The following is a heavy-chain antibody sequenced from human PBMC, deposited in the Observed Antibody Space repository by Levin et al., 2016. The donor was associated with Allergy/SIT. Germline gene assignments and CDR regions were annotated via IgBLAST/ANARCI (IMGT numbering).Heavy chain of an antibody. CDR3: ARVSRMGATPTYGMDV. CDR2: IYYSGST. V-gene: IGHV4-59*01. D-gene: IGHD1-26*01. Sequence: WIRQPPGKGLEWIGYIYYSGSTNYNPSLKSRVTISVDTSKNQFSLKLSSVTAADTAVYYCARVSRMGATPTYGMDVWGQGTTVTVSS. J-gene: IGHJ6*02.